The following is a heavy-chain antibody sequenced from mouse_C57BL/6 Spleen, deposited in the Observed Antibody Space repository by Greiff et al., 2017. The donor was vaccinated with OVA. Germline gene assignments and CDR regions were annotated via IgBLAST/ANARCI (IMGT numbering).Heavy chain of an antibody. CDR2: IYPGDGDT. CDR3: ARYYSNYYAMDY. V-gene: IGHV1-80*01. CDR1: GYAFSSYW. J-gene: IGHJ4*01. D-gene: IGHD2-5*01. Sequence: QVQLQQSGAELVKPGASVKISCKASGYAFSSYWMNWVKQRPGKGLEWIGQIYPGDGDTNYNGKFKGKATLTADKSSSTAYMQLSSLTSEDSAVYFCARYYSNYYAMDYWGQGTSVTVSS.